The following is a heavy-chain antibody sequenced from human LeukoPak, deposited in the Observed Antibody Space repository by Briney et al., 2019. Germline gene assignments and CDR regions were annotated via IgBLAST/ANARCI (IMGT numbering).Heavy chain of an antibody. CDR1: GYTFTGYY. CDR2: INPNSGGT. V-gene: IGHV1-2*02. J-gene: IGHJ6*02. Sequence: GASVKVSCKASGYTFTGYYMHWVRQAPGQGLEWMGWINPNSGGTNYAQKFQGRVTMTRDTSISTAYMELSRLRSDDTAAYYCARKGFDYDFWSGLKAGNYGMDVWGQGTTVTVSS. CDR3: ARKGFDYDFWSGLKAGNYGMDV. D-gene: IGHD3-3*01.